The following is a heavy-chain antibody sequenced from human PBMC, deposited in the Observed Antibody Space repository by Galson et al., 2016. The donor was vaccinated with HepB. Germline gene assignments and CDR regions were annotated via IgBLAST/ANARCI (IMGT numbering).Heavy chain of an antibody. V-gene: IGHV3-23*01. CDR1: GFTFTSFA. CDR2: ISGSGRST. CDR3: AKDLVDTIFGVENGFDP. Sequence: SLRLSCAASGFTFTSFAMSWVRQAPGKGLEWVSAISGSGRSTYYADSVKGRFTISRDNSKATMFLQMNSLRAEDTAVYYCAKDLVDTIFGVENGFDPWGQGTLVTVSS. J-gene: IGHJ5*02. D-gene: IGHD3-3*01.